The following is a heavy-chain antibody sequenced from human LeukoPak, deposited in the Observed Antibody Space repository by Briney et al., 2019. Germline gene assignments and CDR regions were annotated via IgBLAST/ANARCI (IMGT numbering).Heavy chain of an antibody. Sequence: GGSLRLSCAASGFTFSSYEMNWVRRAPGKGLEWVSYISSSGSTIYYADSVKGRFTISRDNAKNSLYLQMNSLRAEDTALYYCAREDGARSDACDIWGQGTMVTVSS. J-gene: IGHJ3*02. V-gene: IGHV3-48*03. D-gene: IGHD1-26*01. CDR2: ISSSGSTI. CDR3: AREDGARSDACDI. CDR1: GFTFSSYE.